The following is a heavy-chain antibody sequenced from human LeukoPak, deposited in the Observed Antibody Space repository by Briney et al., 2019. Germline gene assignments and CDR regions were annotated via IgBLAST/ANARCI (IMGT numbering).Heavy chain of an antibody. Sequence: SGPTLVNPTQTLTLTCTFSGFSLSTSGVGVGWIRQPPGKALEWLALIYWDDDKRYSPSLKSRLTIPKDTSKNQVVLTMTNMDPVDPATYYCAHCNSSGWPNWFDPGGQGTLVTVSS. J-gene: IGHJ5*02. V-gene: IGHV2-5*02. CDR1: GFSLSTSGVG. D-gene: IGHD6-19*01. CDR3: AHCNSSGWPNWFDP. CDR2: IYWDDDK.